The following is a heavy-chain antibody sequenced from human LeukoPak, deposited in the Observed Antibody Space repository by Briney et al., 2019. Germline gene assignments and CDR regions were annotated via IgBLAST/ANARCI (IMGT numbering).Heavy chain of an antibody. CDR3: ARDSHDWNYSGFDP. D-gene: IGHD1-7*01. V-gene: IGHV1-2*02. J-gene: IGHJ5*02. CDR1: GYTFTSYD. CDR2: INPNSGGT. Sequence: APVKVSCQGSGYTFTSYDIKWGGPAPGQGLGWMGWINPNSGGTNYAQKFQGRVTMTRDTSFSTAYMELSRLRSDDTAVYYCARDSHDWNYSGFDPWGQGTLVTVSS.